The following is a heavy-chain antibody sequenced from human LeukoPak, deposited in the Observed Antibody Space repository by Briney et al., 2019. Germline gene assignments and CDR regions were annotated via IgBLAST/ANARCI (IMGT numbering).Heavy chain of an antibody. Sequence: GGTLRLSCAAYGFTFSNAWMTWVGQAQGKGLEWVGRIKSKTDGGTQDYAATVKGRFTISRDDSKHTLYLQMNSLKTEDTAVYYCTTDSPVYTNGWFDPWGQGTLVTVSS. CDR3: TTDSPVYTNGWFDP. CDR2: IKSKTDGGTQ. CDR1: GFTFSNAW. J-gene: IGHJ5*02. D-gene: IGHD6-25*01. V-gene: IGHV3-15*01.